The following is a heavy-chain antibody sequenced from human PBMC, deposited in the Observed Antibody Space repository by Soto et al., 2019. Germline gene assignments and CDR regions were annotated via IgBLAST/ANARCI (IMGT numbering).Heavy chain of an antibody. CDR1: GGSISSGGYY. D-gene: IGHD6-19*01. CDR3: ASSPVTGIYYAMDV. J-gene: IGHJ6*02. CDR2: IYYTGST. Sequence: SETLSLTCTVSGGSISSGGYYWSWIRQHPGKGLEWIGNIYYTGSTHYDPSLKSRITISLDTSKNQISLRLSSVTAADTAVYYCASSPVTGIYYAMDVWGQGTTVTVSS. V-gene: IGHV4-31*03.